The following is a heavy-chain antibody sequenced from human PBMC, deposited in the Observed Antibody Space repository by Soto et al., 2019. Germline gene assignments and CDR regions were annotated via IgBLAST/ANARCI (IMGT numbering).Heavy chain of an antibody. Sequence: GGSLRLSCAASGFTFSSYGMHWVRQAPGKGLEWVAVIWYDGSNKYYADSVKGRFTISRDNSKNTLYLQMNSLRAEDTAVYYCARDFVVRGAHIVARPGALVYWGQGTLVTVSS. CDR3: ARDFVVRGAHIVARPGALVY. CDR2: IWYDGSNK. D-gene: IGHD3-10*01. V-gene: IGHV3-33*01. J-gene: IGHJ4*02. CDR1: GFTFSSYG.